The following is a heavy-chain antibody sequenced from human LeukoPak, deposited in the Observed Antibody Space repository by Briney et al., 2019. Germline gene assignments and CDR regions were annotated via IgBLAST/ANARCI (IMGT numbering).Heavy chain of an antibody. V-gene: IGHV4-4*07. J-gene: IGHJ4*02. CDR1: RGSTSTYY. CDR3: AKDGSGSYPDY. CDR2: IYTSGST. Sequence: PSETLSLTCTVSRGSTSTYYWSWIRQPAGKGLEWIGRIYTSGSTNYNPSLKSRVTMSVDTSKNQFSLKLSSVTAADTAVYYCAKDGSGSYPDYWGQGTLVTVSS. D-gene: IGHD3-10*01.